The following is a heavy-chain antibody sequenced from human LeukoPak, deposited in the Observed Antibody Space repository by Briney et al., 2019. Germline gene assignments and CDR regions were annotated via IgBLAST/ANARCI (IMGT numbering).Heavy chain of an antibody. J-gene: IGHJ3*02. V-gene: IGHV4-39*07. CDR2: IYYSGST. CDR1: GGSISSSSYY. Sequence: SETLSLTCTVSGGSISSSSYYWGWIRQPPGKGLEWIGSIYYSGSTYYNPSLKSRVTISVDTSKSQFSLKLNSVTAADTAVYYCARFLSDSSGWNADAFDIWGQGTMVTVSS. D-gene: IGHD6-19*01. CDR3: ARFLSDSSGWNADAFDI.